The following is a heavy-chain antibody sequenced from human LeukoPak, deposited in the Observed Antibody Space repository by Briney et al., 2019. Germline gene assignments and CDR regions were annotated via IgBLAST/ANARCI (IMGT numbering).Heavy chain of an antibody. CDR2: ISAYNGNT. CDR1: GGTFSSYA. D-gene: IGHD3-9*01. V-gene: IGHV1-18*01. J-gene: IGHJ3*02. CDR3: ARGVGYDILTGDNAFDI. Sequence: GASVKVSCKASGGTFSSYAISWVRQAPGQGLEWMGWISAYNGNTNYAQKLQGRVTMTTDTSTSTAYMELRSLRSDDTAVYYCARGVGYDILTGDNAFDIWGQGTMVTVSS.